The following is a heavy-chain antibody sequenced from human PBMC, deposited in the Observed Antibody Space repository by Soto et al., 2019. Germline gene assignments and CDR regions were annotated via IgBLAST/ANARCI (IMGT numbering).Heavy chain of an antibody. J-gene: IGHJ4*02. Sequence: QITLKESGPTLVKPTQTLTLTCSFSGFSLNTSGVGVGWIRHPPGKALEWLILIYWNDDKRYSPSLKSRLTIAKDTSKNQVVLTMTNMDPVDTATYYCAHRDYYKSSGYAPFDSWGQGTLVTVSS. D-gene: IGHD3-22*01. V-gene: IGHV2-5*01. CDR2: IYWNDDK. CDR3: AHRDYYKSSGYAPFDS. CDR1: GFSLNTSGVG.